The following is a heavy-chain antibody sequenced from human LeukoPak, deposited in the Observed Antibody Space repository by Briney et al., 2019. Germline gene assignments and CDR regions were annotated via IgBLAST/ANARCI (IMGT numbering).Heavy chain of an antibody. CDR1: GFSSSSYW. J-gene: IGHJ4*02. V-gene: IGHV3-7*01. D-gene: IGHD2-8*01. CDR2: IKQDGSEK. CDR3: MVASIDY. Sequence: QPGGSLRLSCAASGFSSSSYWMTWVRQAPGKGLEWVANIKQDGSEKNYVDSVKGRFTISSDNAKKLLYLQMNSLRVEDTAVYYCMVASIDYWGQGTLVTVSS.